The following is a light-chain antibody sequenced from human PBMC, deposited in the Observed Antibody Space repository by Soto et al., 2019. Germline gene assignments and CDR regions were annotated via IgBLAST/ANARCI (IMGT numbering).Light chain of an antibody. CDR1: RSNIGNKY. Sequence: QSVLTQPPSVSAAPGQKVTISCSGSRSNIGNKYVSWYQQLPGTAPRLLIYDNNKRPSGIPDRFSGSKSGTSATLGITGLQTGDEADYDCGTWDSSLSAGVFGGGTKLTVL. V-gene: IGLV1-51*01. J-gene: IGLJ2*01. CDR2: DNN. CDR3: GTWDSSLSAGV.